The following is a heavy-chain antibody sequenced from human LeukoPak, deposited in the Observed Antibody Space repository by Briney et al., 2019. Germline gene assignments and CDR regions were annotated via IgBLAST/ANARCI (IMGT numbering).Heavy chain of an antibody. D-gene: IGHD6-13*01. CDR3: ARGRSSSLPYYYYGMDV. V-gene: IGHV4-59*01. CDR2: IYYSGST. J-gene: IGHJ6*02. Sequence: SETLSLTCTVSGGSISSYYWSWIRQPPGKGLEWIGYIYYSGSTNYNPSLKSRVTISVDTSKNQFSLKLSSVTAADTAVYYCARGRSSSLPYYYYGMDVWGQGTTVTVS. CDR1: GGSISSYY.